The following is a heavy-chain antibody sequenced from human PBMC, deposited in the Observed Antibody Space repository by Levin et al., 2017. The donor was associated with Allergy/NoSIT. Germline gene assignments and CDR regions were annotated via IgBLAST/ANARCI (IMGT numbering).Heavy chain of an antibody. CDR3: SRAEDY. Sequence: GGSLRLSCAASGFTFSNYWMSWVRQAPGKGLEWVANIKEDGSQKYYVDSVKGRFTISRDNAKNSLYLQMNSLRLEDMAVYYCSRAEDYWGQGTLVTVSS. CDR2: IKEDGSQK. V-gene: IGHV3-7*04. CDR1: GFTFSNYW. J-gene: IGHJ4*02.